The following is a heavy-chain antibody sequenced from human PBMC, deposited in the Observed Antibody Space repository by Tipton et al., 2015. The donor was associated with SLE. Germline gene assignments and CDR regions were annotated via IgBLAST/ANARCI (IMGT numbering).Heavy chain of an antibody. CDR1: GYSISSGYY. Sequence: TLSLTCTVSGYSISSGYYWGWIRQPPGKGLEWIGSIYDSGCTYYNPSLKSRATISVDTSKNHFSLKLTSVTAADTTVYHCARQHDTSGYYYIWGQGTLVTVSS. V-gene: IGHV4-38-2*02. J-gene: IGHJ4*02. CDR3: ARQHDTSGYYYI. CDR2: IYDSGCT. D-gene: IGHD3-22*01.